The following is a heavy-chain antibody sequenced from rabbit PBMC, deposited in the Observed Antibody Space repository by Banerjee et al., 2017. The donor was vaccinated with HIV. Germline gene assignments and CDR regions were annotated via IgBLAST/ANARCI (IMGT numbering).Heavy chain of an antibody. V-gene: IGHV1S45*01. CDR3: ARSVVAGDAMNL. Sequence: QEQLEESGGGLVKPEGSLTLTCTASGFSFSSYAMCWVRQAPGKGLEWIGCIGTGSSGVTYYASWAKGRFTISKASSTTVTLQMTSLTAADTATYFCARSVVAGDAMNLWGPGTLVTVS. CDR1: GFSFSSYA. CDR2: IGTGSSGVT. J-gene: IGHJ6*01. D-gene: IGHD6-1*01.